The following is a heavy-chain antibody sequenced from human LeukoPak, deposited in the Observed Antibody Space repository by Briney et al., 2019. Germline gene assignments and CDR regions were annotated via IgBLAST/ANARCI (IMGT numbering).Heavy chain of an antibody. D-gene: IGHD3-10*01. Sequence: NPSETLSLTCAVYGGSFSGYYWSWIRQPPGKGLEWIGEINHSGSTNYNPSLKSRVTISVDTSKNQFSLKLSSVTAADTAVYYCAGRPDASGSYSLDYWGQGTLVTVSS. CDR3: AGRPDASGSYSLDY. CDR1: GGSFSGYY. V-gene: IGHV4-34*01. CDR2: INHSGST. J-gene: IGHJ4*02.